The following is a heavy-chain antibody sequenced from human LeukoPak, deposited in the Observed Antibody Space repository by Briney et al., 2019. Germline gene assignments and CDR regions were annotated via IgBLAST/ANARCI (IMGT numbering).Heavy chain of an antibody. D-gene: IGHD1-14*01. CDR2: ISTTSSTT. CDR3: ARDWDGNLDY. J-gene: IGHJ4*02. Sequence: PGGSLRLSCAASGXTFSSYAMNWVRQAPGKGLEWVSYISTTSSTTYYADSVRGRFTVSRDNAKNSLFLQMNSLRDEDTAVYYCARDWDGNLDYWGQGTLVTVSS. CDR1: GXTFSSYA. V-gene: IGHV3-48*02.